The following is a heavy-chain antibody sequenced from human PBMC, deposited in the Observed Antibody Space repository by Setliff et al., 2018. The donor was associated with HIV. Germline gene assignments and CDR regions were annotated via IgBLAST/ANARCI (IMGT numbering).Heavy chain of an antibody. V-gene: IGHV4-59*01. CDR3: ARSTLGARGNSGWYTLGYYYYYMDV. Sequence: SETLSLTCTVSGGSTSSYYWSWIRQPPGKGLEWIGYIYYSGSTNYKPSLKSRVSISVDTSKNQFSLKLGSVTAADPAVYYCARSTLGARGNSGWYTLGYYYYYMDVWGKGTTVTVSS. D-gene: IGHD6-19*01. J-gene: IGHJ6*03. CDR1: GGSTSSYY. CDR2: IYYSGST.